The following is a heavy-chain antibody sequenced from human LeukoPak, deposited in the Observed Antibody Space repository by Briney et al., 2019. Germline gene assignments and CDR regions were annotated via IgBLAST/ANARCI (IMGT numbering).Heavy chain of an antibody. CDR3: TTGYCSGGSCYK. CDR1: GFTFSNYW. Sequence: GGSLRLSCAASGFTFSNYWMSWVRQAPGKGLEWVGRIKSKTDGGTTDYAAPVKGGFTISRDDSKNTLYLQMNSLKTEDTAVYYCTTGYCSGGSCYKWGQGTLVTVSS. V-gene: IGHV3-15*01. CDR2: IKSKTDGGTT. D-gene: IGHD2-15*01. J-gene: IGHJ4*02.